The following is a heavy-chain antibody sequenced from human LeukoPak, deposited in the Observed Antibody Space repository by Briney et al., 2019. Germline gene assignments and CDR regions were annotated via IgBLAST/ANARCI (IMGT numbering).Heavy chain of an antibody. CDR1: GYSISSGYY. CDR3: AKHYMGSSYNHGLDC. D-gene: IGHD3-10*01. Sequence: SETLSLTCTVSGYSISSGYYWGWIRQPPGKGLEWIGNIYHSGSTYYNPSLKSRVTISVDTSKNQFSLKLSSVTAADTALYYCAKHYMGSSYNHGLDCWGQGTLVTVSS. CDR2: IYHSGST. V-gene: IGHV4-38-2*02. J-gene: IGHJ4*02.